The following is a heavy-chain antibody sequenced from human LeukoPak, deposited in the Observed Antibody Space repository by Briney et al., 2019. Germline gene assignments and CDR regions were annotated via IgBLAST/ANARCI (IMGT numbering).Heavy chain of an antibody. CDR3: ARLSTRLLDH. Sequence: GESLKISCKGSGNTFTNYWIGWVRQLPGKGLEWMGIIYPGDSETRYSPSFQGQVTMSVGKSSSTAYLQWATLKASDTAIYFCARLSTRLLDHWGQGTRVTVSS. CDR2: IYPGDSET. D-gene: IGHD3-3*01. J-gene: IGHJ4*02. CDR1: GNTFTNYW. V-gene: IGHV5-51*01.